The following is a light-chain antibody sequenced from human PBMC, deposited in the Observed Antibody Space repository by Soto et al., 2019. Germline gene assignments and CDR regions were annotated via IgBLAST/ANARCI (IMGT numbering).Light chain of an antibody. V-gene: IGKV4-1*01. CDR3: QQCYGMPYT. Sequence: DIVMTQSPDSLAVSVGERATINCKSSQSVLYTSNNRNHLAWYQQKPGQPPKLLIYWASTRESGVPDRFSGSGSGTDFTLTISSLQAEDVAVYFCQQCYGMPYTFGQGTNLEI. CDR1: QSVLYTSNNRNH. J-gene: IGKJ2*01. CDR2: WAS.